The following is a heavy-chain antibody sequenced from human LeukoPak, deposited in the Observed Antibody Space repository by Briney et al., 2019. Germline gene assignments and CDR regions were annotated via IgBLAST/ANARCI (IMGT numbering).Heavy chain of an antibody. Sequence: SETLSLTCAVYGGSFSGYYWSWIRQPPGKGLEWIGEINHSGSTNYNPSLKSRVTISVDTSKNQFSLKLSSVTAADTAMYYCARPKSALLWFGESQPFAFDYWGQGTLVTVSS. CDR1: GGSFSGYY. CDR3: ARPKSALLWFGESQPFAFDY. J-gene: IGHJ4*02. CDR2: INHSGST. D-gene: IGHD3-10*01. V-gene: IGHV4-34*01.